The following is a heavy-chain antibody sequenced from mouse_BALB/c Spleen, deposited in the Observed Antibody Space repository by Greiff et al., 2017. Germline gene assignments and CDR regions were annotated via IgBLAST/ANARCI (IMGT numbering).Heavy chain of an antibody. CDR1: GYSITSGYY. D-gene: IGHD1-1*01. CDR3: ASYYYGTWFAY. Sequence: LMESGPGLVKPSQSLSLTCSVTGYSITSGYYWNWIRQFPGNKLEWMGYISYDGSNNYNPSLKNRISITRDTSKNQFFLKLNSVTTEDTATYYCASYYYGTWFAYWGQGTLVTVSA. J-gene: IGHJ3*01. CDR2: ISYDGSN. V-gene: IGHV3-6*02.